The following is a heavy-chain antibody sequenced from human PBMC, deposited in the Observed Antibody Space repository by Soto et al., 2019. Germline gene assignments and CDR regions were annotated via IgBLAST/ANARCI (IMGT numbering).Heavy chain of an antibody. CDR3: ARIGRGIAATGTNDY. J-gene: IGHJ4*02. V-gene: IGHV3-53*01. Sequence: EVQLVESGGGLIQPGGSLRLSCAASDFTVSKNYMSWVRQAPGKGLEWVSVISSGGTTYYADSVKGRFTISRDNSNNTLYLQMNSLRADDTAVHYCARIGRGIAATGTNDYWGQGTLVTVSS. CDR1: DFTVSKNY. CDR2: ISSGGTT. D-gene: IGHD6-13*01.